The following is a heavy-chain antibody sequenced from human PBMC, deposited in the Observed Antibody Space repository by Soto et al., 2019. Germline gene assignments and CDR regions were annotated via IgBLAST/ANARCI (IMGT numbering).Heavy chain of an antibody. V-gene: IGHV1-18*01. J-gene: IGHJ6*02. CDR1: GYTFTSYG. CDR2: ISAYNGNT. CDR3: ASDPPPVDV. Sequence: QVQLVKSGAEVKKPGASLKVSCKASGYTFTSYGISWARQAPGQGIEWMGWISAYNGNTNYAQKLQGRATMTTDTSTSTAYMELRSLRSDDTAVYYFASDPPPVDVWGQGTTVTVSS.